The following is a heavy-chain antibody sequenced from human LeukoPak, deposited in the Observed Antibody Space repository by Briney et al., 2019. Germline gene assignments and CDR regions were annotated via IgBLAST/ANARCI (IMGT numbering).Heavy chain of an antibody. CDR1: GLSFNKDV. V-gene: IGHV3-23*01. J-gene: IGHJ5*02. CDR2: VSPGGVSP. D-gene: IGHD5-18*01. Sequence: GGSLRLSCVVSGLSFNKDVMSWFRQAPGKGLEWVSSVSPGGVSPNHADSVKGRFTVSRDDSLNTLYLQMNSLRVDDTAVYYCAKGLGYSYLHRFDPWGQGTLVTVSS. CDR3: AKGLGYSYLHRFDP.